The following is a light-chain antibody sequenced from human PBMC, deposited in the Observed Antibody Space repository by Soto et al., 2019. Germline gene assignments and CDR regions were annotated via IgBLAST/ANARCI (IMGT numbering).Light chain of an antibody. CDR1: SSDVGMYNL. J-gene: IGLJ3*02. CDR2: EGI. Sequence: QSVLTQPASVSGSPGQSITISCTGTSSDVGMYNLVSWYQQHPGKAPKLMIYEGIKRPSGVSNRFSGSKSGNTASLTISGLQAKDEADYYCCAYAGSSTWVFGGGTK. V-gene: IGLV2-23*01. CDR3: CAYAGSSTWV.